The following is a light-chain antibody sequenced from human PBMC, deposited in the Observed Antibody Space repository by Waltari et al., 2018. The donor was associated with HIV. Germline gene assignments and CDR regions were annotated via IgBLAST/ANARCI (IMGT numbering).Light chain of an antibody. CDR1: SSNIGAGFD. CDR2: AAT. CDR3: QSYDSSLSSYV. Sequence: QSVLTQPPSVSGAPGQRVTISCTGSSSNIGAGFDVHWYQQLPGIAPKLLIYAATSRHSGVPDRFSGSKSGTSASLAITGLQAEDEADYYCQSYDSSLSSYVFASGTRVTVL. J-gene: IGLJ1*01. V-gene: IGLV1-40*01.